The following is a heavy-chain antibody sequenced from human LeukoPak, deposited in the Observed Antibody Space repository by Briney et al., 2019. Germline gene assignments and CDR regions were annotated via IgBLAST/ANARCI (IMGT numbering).Heavy chain of an antibody. D-gene: IGHD2-2*01. CDR1: GGSISSYY. CDR2: IYYSGST. CDR3: ARDKKGASCYDY. V-gene: IGHV4-59*01. J-gene: IGHJ4*02. Sequence: SETLSLTCTVSGGSISSYYWSWIRQPPGKGLEWIGYIYYSGSTNYNPSLKSRVTISVDTSKNQFSLRLSSVTAADTAVYYCARDKKGASCYDYWGQGTLVTVSS.